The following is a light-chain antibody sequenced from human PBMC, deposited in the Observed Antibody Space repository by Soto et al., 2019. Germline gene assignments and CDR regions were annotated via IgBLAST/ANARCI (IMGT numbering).Light chain of an antibody. CDR1: QGISNF. Sequence: DIQMTQSPSSLSASVGDRVTITCRASQGISNFLAWYQQKPGKVPKLLISAASALQSGVPSRFSGSGSGTDITLTITSLQPEDVATYYCQKYSSVITFGRGTRLEI. CDR2: AAS. CDR3: QKYSSVIT. V-gene: IGKV1-27*01. J-gene: IGKJ5*01.